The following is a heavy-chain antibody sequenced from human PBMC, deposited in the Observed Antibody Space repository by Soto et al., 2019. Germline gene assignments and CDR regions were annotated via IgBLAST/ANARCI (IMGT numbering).Heavy chain of an antibody. V-gene: IGHV1-69*01. Sequence: QVQLVQSGAEVKQPGSSVKVSCKASGGTFSSFAITWVRQAPGQGLEWMGGIIPISGTTKYPQTFQGRVTVTADESTSTAYMELSSLTSEDTAVYYCARSLAEATTRWYFDYWGQGTLVTVSS. J-gene: IGHJ4*02. CDR2: IIPISGTT. CDR3: ARSLAEATTRWYFDY. D-gene: IGHD1-26*01. CDR1: GGTFSSFA.